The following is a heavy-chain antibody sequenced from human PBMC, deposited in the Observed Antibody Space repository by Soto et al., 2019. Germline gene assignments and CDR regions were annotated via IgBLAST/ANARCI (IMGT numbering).Heavy chain of an antibody. V-gene: IGHV4-59*02. D-gene: IGHD4-17*01. CDR2: TAYTGNT. J-gene: IGHJ5*02. Sequence: HSYTPAIARVVSSDSVTASEWRWFLKFPGKGLEWIAYTAYTGNTNYNPSLKSRVTISMDTSKNQLSLKLTSMTAADTAVYYCARDMNTGFTQYFDPWGQGTLVTAS. CDR1: SDSVTASE. CDR3: ARDMNTGFTQYFDP.